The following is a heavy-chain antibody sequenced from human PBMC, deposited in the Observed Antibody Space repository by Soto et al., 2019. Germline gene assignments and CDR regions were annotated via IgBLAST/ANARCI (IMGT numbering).Heavy chain of an antibody. CDR1: GFTFSSYG. J-gene: IGHJ4*02. D-gene: IGHD3-9*01. Sequence: GGSLRLSCAASGFTFSSYGMHWVRQAPGKGLEWVAVIWYDGSNKYYADSVKGRFTISRDNSKNTLYLQMNSLRAEDTAVYYCARGWDYDILTGYLYTPYYFDYWGQGTLVTVSS. CDR2: IWYDGSNK. CDR3: ARGWDYDILTGYLYTPYYFDY. V-gene: IGHV3-33*01.